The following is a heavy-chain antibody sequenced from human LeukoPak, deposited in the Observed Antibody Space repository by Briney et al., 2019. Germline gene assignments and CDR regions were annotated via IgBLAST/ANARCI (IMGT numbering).Heavy chain of an antibody. CDR2: ISTDGSRI. J-gene: IGHJ4*02. CDR3: TRGVAISTSGWYDTFDY. D-gene: IGHD6-19*01. CDR1: GFTFRDYA. Sequence: PGGSLRLSCAASGFTFRDYAMYWVRQAPGKGLEYVSVISTDGSRIYYADSVKGRFTISRDNSKNTLYLQMGSLRAEDMAVYYCTRGVAISTSGWYDTFDYWGQGALATVSS. V-gene: IGHV3-64*02.